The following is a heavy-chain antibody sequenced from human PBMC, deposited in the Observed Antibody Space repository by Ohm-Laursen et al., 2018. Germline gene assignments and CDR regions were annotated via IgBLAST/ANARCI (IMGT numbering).Heavy chain of an antibody. Sequence: GTLSLTCLVSGGSISSYYWSWIRQPAGKGLEWIGRIYTSGSTNYNPSLKSRLTILVDTSKNQFSLKLSSVTAADTAVYYCARETIFGPSGGMDVWGQGTTVTVSS. V-gene: IGHV4-4*07. CDR3: ARETIFGPSGGMDV. D-gene: IGHD3-3*01. CDR1: GGSISSYY. J-gene: IGHJ6*02. CDR2: IYTSGST.